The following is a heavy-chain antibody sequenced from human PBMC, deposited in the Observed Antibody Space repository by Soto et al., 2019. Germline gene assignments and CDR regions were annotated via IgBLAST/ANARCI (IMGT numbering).Heavy chain of an antibody. V-gene: IGHV3-30*09. CDR3: ARDINDFWTGYSVRVYGTDV. CDR2: ISYDGNNK. D-gene: IGHD3-3*01. CDR1: GFIFSDYG. Sequence: QVQVVESGGDVVLPGRSLRLSCVVSGFIFSDYGFHWVRQAPGKGLEWVAVISYDGNNKNYADSVKGRFAISRDDSESMVFLEMNSLRIEDSAVYYCARDINDFWTGYSVRVYGTDVWGQGTMVTVSS. J-gene: IGHJ6*02.